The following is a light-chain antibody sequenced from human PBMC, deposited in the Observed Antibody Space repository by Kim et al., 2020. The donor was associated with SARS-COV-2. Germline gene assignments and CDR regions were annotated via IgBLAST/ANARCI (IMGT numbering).Light chain of an antibody. V-gene: IGKV3-20*01. Sequence: SLSPGERAILSCRHSQSVSTTYLAWYQQKPGQAPRLLIYGTSNRAAGIPDMFTGSGSGTDFTLTITRVEPEDFAMYYCQQYGGSLTFGQGTKLEI. CDR3: QQYGGSLT. CDR1: QSVSTTY. CDR2: GTS. J-gene: IGKJ2*01.